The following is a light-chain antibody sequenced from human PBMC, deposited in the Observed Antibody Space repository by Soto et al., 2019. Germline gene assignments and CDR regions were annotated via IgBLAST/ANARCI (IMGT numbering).Light chain of an antibody. CDR3: PHYKSSSPP. Sequence: DIQLKQSMPGVCAYVGERGTITCSASHSISDCLAFYHQKPGKAPKLLIYAASTLESRVPSRFSGTGSVTEFTLTISGLQPDYFAPYYSPHYKSSSPPFGQGTKVDI. CDR2: AAS. CDR1: HSISDC. V-gene: IGKV1-5*01. J-gene: IGKJ1*01.